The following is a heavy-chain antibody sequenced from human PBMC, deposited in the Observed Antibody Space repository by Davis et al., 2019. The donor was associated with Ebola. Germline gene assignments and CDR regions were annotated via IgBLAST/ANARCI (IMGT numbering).Heavy chain of an antibody. Sequence: GGSLRLSCAASGFTFSDYYMSWIRQAPGKGLEWVANIKQDGSEKYYVDSVKGRFTISRDNAKNSLYLQMNSLRAEDKAVYYCARSPWFRELLWADAFDIWGQGTMVTVSS. V-gene: IGHV3-7*01. CDR3: ARSPWFRELLWADAFDI. J-gene: IGHJ3*02. D-gene: IGHD3-10*01. CDR2: IKQDGSEK. CDR1: GFTFSDYY.